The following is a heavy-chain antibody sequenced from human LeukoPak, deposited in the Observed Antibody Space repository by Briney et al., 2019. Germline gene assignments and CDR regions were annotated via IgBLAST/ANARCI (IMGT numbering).Heavy chain of an antibody. CDR3: AKRGVVIRVILVGFHKEAYYFDS. CDR2: ISGSGART. CDR1: GITLSNYG. D-gene: IGHD3-22*01. Sequence: GGSLRLSCVVSGITLSNYGMSWVRQTPGKGLEWVAGISGSGARTNYADSVRGRFTISRDNSKNTLYLQMNSLRAEDTAVYFCAKRGVVIRVILVGFHKEAYYFDSWGQGARVTVSS. V-gene: IGHV3-23*01. J-gene: IGHJ4*02.